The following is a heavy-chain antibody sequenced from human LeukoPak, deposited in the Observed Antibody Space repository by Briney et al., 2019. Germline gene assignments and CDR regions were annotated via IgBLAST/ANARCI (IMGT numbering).Heavy chain of an antibody. CDR3: VRNYYDSSGYFARWFDP. V-gene: IGHV1-46*01. Sequence: VASVKVSCKASGYTFTSYYMHWVRQAPGQGLEWMGIINPSGGSTSYAQKFQGRVTMTRDMSTSTAYMELRSLRSDDTAVYYCVRNYYDSSGYFARWFDPWGQGTLVIVSS. D-gene: IGHD3-22*01. CDR2: INPSGGST. J-gene: IGHJ5*02. CDR1: GYTFTSYY.